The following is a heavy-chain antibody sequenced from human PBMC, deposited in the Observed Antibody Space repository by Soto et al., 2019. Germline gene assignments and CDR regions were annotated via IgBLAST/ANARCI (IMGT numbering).Heavy chain of an antibody. CDR1: GYTFTSYA. J-gene: IGHJ4*02. CDR3: VRVSGWYHIDD. CDR2: INAGNGNR. V-gene: IGHV1-3*01. D-gene: IGHD6-19*01. Sequence: GASVKVSCKASGYTFTSYAMHWVRQAPGQRLEWMGWINAGNGNRKYSQKFQGRVTITRDTSASTAYMELSSLRSEDTAVYYCVRVSGWYHIDDWGQGTLVTVSS.